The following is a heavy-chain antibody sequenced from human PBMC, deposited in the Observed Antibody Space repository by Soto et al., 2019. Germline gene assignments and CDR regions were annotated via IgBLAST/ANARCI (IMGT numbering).Heavy chain of an antibody. J-gene: IGHJ4*02. D-gene: IGHD3-9*01. CDR1: GFSFSTYD. CDR3: VKLTDS. V-gene: IGHV3-64D*06. CDR2: ISPNGTAT. Sequence: GGSLRLSCSDSGFSFSTYDVHWVRQAPAKGLEFVAGISPNGTATYYADAVKGRSTISRDNSKSTLYLQMSSLTPDDSAVYYCVKLTDSWRRGTLVTVAS.